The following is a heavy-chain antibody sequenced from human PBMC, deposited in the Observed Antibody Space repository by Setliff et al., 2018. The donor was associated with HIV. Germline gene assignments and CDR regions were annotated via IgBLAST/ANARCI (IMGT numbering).Heavy chain of an antibody. V-gene: IGHV1-18*01. J-gene: IGHJ3*02. CDR1: GYIFATYG. Sequence: GASVKVSCKATGYIFATYGISWVRQAPGQGLAWMGWINTKSGYTKYVQTFEGRITITTHTSTSTVFLELRSLKFDDTAVYYCARHAGRSYYDYVWGSSRPVDAFDIWGQGTMVTVSS. CDR2: INTKSGYT. CDR3: ARHAGRSYYDYVWGSSRPVDAFDI. D-gene: IGHD3-16*02.